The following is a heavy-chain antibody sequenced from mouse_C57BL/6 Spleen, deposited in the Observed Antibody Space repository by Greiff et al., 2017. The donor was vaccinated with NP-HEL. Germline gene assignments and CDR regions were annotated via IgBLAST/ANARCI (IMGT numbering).Heavy chain of an antibody. J-gene: IGHJ3*01. CDR3: AREPYYDYDGGVAY. Sequence: EVQLQQSGPELVKPGASVKISCKASGYTFTDYYMNWVKQSHGKSLEWIGDINPNNGGTSYNQKFKGKATLTVDKSSSTAYMELRSLTSEDSAVYYCAREPYYDYDGGVAYWGQGTLVTVSA. CDR2: INPNNGGT. D-gene: IGHD2-4*01. V-gene: IGHV1-26*01. CDR1: GYTFTDYY.